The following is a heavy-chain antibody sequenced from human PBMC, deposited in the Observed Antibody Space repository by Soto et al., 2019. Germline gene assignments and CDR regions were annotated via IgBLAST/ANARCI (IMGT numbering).Heavy chain of an antibody. CDR1: GVIFSGYG. J-gene: IGHJ4*02. CDR2: ILFDGSNI. V-gene: IGHV3-33*01. D-gene: IGHD1-26*01. CDR3: ARDGVGDTLLFGSLDS. Sequence: QVQLVESGGGVVQPGRSLRLSCVAPGVIFSGYGMHWVRQAPGKGLEWVAVILFDGSNIYYADSVKGRFTISRDNSKNTLYLQMNSLRAEDTAVYYCARDGVGDTLLFGSLDSWVQGALVTVSS.